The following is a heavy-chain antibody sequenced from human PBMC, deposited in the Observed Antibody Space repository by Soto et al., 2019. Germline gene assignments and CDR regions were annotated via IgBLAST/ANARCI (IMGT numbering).Heavy chain of an antibody. D-gene: IGHD2-15*01. V-gene: IGHV1-69*13. CDR2: IIPTFGSA. Sequence: GASVKVSCKTSGGTISNYAISWMRQAPGQGLEWMGGIIPTFGSANYAQKFQGRVTITADESTSAAYMELSSLTSEDPAGYYCARTPGDVVVLLAAKLFYYSGMDVWGQGTTVTVSS. CDR3: ARTPGDVVVLLAAKLFYYSGMDV. J-gene: IGHJ6*02. CDR1: GGTISNYA.